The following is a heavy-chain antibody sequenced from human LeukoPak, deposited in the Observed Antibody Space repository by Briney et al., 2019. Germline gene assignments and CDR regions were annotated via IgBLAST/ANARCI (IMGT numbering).Heavy chain of an antibody. CDR1: GGSISSSSYY. CDR3: ARKYCSSTSCYTSGWIDP. V-gene: IGHV4-39*07. CDR2: IYYSGGT. D-gene: IGHD2-2*02. J-gene: IGHJ5*02. Sequence: SETLSLTCTVSGGSISSSSYYWGWIRQPPGKGLEWIGSIYYSGGTYYNPSLKSRVTISVDTSKNQFSLKLSSVTAADTAVYYCARKYCSSTSCYTSGWIDPWGQGTLVTVSS.